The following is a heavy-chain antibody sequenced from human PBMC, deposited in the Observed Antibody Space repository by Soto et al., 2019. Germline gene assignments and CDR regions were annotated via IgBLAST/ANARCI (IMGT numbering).Heavy chain of an antibody. CDR3: ARYGTTMIKTLYGMAV. D-gene: IGHD3-22*01. J-gene: IGHJ6*01. CDR1: GYSFTSYW. Sequence: LGESVKISCKGSGYSFTSYWIGCVRQMAGKGLEWVGIIYPGDSDTRYSPSFQGQVTISADKSISTAYVPWSSLKAPDTAMYYCARYGTTMIKTLYGMAVWAQGTTVTFSS. CDR2: IYPGDSDT. V-gene: IGHV5-51*01.